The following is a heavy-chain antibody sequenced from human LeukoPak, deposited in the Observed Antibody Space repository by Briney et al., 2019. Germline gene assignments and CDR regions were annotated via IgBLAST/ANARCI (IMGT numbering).Heavy chain of an antibody. Sequence: ASVTVSCKASGYNFTNYAMNWLRQAPGQGLEWMGWINTDTGNPTYAQGFTGRFVFSLDTSVSTAYLQISSLKAEDTAVYYCARTYYDVLTGFNWFDPWGQGTLVTVSS. CDR2: INTDTGNP. V-gene: IGHV7-4-1*02. J-gene: IGHJ5*02. CDR1: GYNFTNYA. D-gene: IGHD3-9*01. CDR3: ARTYYDVLTGFNWFDP.